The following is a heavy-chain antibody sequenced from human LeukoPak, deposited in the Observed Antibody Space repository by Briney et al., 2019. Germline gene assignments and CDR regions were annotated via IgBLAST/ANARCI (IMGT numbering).Heavy chain of an antibody. CDR1: GGAISTYY. J-gene: IGHJ5*02. D-gene: IGHD3-10*01. V-gene: IGHV4-4*07. CDR3: ARGAYGSDSLNYFDP. CDR2: VYTSGST. Sequence: PSETLSLTCTVSGGAISTYYWSWIRQPAGKGLEWIGRVYTSGSTNYSPSLKSRVTMSVDTSKNQFSLKLSSVTAADTAVYYCARGAYGSDSLNYFDPWGQGTLVTVSS.